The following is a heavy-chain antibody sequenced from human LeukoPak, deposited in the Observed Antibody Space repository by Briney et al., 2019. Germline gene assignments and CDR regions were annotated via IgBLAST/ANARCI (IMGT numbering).Heavy chain of an antibody. CDR2: IKQDGSEK. CDR1: GFTFSSYW. CDR3: ARTTVTGDYDWFDP. J-gene: IGHJ5*02. D-gene: IGHD4-17*01. Sequence: GGSLRLSCAASGFTFSSYWMSCVRQAPGKGLEWVANIKQDGSEKYYVDSVKGRFTISRDNAKNSLYLQMNSLRAEDTAVYYCARTTVTGDYDWFDPWGQGTLLTVSS. V-gene: IGHV3-7*01.